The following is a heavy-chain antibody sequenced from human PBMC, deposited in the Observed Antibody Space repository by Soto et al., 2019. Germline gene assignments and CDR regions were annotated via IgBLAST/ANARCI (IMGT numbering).Heavy chain of an antibody. D-gene: IGHD2-21*02. J-gene: IGHJ1*01. Sequence: SVKVSCKASGGTFSSYAISWVRHAPGQGLEWMGGIIPIFGTANYAQKFQGRVTITADESTSTAYMELSSLRSEDTAVYYCASGGVFLAYCGGDCYPPPGEYFQHWGQGTLVTVSS. CDR3: ASGGVFLAYCGGDCYPPPGEYFQH. CDR2: IIPIFGTA. V-gene: IGHV1-69*13. CDR1: GGTFSSYA.